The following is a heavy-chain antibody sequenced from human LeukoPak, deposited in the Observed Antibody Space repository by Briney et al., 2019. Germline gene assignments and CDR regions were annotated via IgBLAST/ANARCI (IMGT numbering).Heavy chain of an antibody. J-gene: IGHJ4*02. CDR1: GFTFSSYA. Sequence: GGSLRLSCAASGFTFSSYAMHWVRQAPGTGLEWVAVISYDGSNKYYADSVKGRFTISRDNSKNTLYLQMNSLRAEDTAVYYCARDRGVGATTFPSCYFDYWGQGTLVTVSS. CDR2: ISYDGSNK. D-gene: IGHD1-26*01. CDR3: ARDRGVGATTFPSCYFDY. V-gene: IGHV3-30-3*01.